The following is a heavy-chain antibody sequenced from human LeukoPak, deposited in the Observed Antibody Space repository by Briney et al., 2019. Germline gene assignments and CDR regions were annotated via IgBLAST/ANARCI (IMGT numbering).Heavy chain of an antibody. J-gene: IGHJ6*03. CDR2: IYTSGST. D-gene: IGHD2-15*01. CDR1: GGSISSYY. CDR3: GRDALVGYFSYYYMDV. V-gene: IGHV4-4*09. Sequence: SETLSLTCTVSGGSISSYYWSWIRQPPGRGLEWIGYIYTSGSTNYNPSLKSRVTISVDTSKNQFSLKLSSVTAADTAVYYCGRDALVGYFSYYYMDVWGKGTTVTVSS.